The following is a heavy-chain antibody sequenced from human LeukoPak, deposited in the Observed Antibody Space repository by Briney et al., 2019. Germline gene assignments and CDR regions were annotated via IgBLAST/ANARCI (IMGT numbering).Heavy chain of an antibody. Sequence: PGGSLRLSCAASGFTFSSYSMNWVRQAPGKGLEWVSSISGRSDSIYYADSGKGRFTISRDNAKNSVYLQLNSLRAEDTAVYYCSLWFGEPRAFDFRGQGTMVTVLS. CDR2: ISGRSDSI. D-gene: IGHD3-10*01. CDR3: SLWFGEPRAFDF. J-gene: IGHJ3*01. V-gene: IGHV3-21*04. CDR1: GFTFSSYS.